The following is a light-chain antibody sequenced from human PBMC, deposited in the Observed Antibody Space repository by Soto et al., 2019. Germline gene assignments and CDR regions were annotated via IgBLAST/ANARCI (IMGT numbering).Light chain of an antibody. Sequence: ESVLTQSPGTLSLSPGERATLSCRASQSVSSAYLAWYQQKPGQAPRFLIYGASNRATGIPDRFSGSGSGTDFTLTISRLEPEDFAVYYCQQYDKSPLTFGGGTKVDIK. CDR3: QQYDKSPLT. CDR2: GAS. CDR1: QSVSSAY. V-gene: IGKV3-20*01. J-gene: IGKJ4*01.